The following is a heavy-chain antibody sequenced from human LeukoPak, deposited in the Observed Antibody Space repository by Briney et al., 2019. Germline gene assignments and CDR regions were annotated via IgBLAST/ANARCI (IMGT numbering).Heavy chain of an antibody. Sequence: GGSLRLSCAASGFTFSNYAMSWVRQAPGKGLEWVANIKQDGSEKYYVDSVKGRFTISRDNAKNSLYLQMNSLRAEDTAVYYCARDPGSVGDFCYFDYWGQGTLVTVSS. CDR2: IKQDGSEK. J-gene: IGHJ4*02. V-gene: IGHV3-7*01. CDR1: GFTFSNYA. CDR3: ARDPGSVGDFCYFDY. D-gene: IGHD4-17*01.